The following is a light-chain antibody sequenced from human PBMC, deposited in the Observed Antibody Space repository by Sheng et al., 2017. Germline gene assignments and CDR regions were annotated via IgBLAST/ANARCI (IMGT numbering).Light chain of an antibody. CDR3: QQRTVWPPLT. Sequence: EVVLTQSPVTLSLSPGERATLSCRASQSVGSYLAWYQQKPGQPPRLLIYDASNRATGIPPRFSGSGSGTDFTLTISSLEPEDFAIYYCQQRTVWPPLTFGGGTKVAIK. J-gene: IGKJ4*01. CDR2: DAS. V-gene: IGKV3-11*01. CDR1: QSVGSY.